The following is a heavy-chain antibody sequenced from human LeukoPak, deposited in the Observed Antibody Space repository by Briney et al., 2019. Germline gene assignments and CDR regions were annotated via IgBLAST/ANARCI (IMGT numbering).Heavy chain of an antibody. Sequence: DSVKGRVTISRDNSKNTLYLQMKSLRAEDTAVYYCAKGGTGSTDWFDPWGQGTLVTVSS. CDR3: AKGGTGSTDWFDP. V-gene: IGHV3-23*01. D-gene: IGHD1-7*01. J-gene: IGHJ5*02.